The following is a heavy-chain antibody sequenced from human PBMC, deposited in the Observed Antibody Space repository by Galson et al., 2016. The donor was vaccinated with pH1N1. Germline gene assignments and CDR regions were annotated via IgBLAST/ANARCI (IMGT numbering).Heavy chain of an antibody. CDR2: VSSSGGAT. J-gene: IGHJ4*02. D-gene: IGHD3-16*02. CDR1: GFTFRSYA. V-gene: IGHV3-23*01. Sequence: SLRLSCAASGFTFRSYAMNWVRLAPGKGLEWVAAVSSSGGATYYADSVEGRFTISRDNSKNALFLQMNSLRVDDTAVYFCAKGFYGYVWGSYRHSGFDSWGQGTLVAVSS. CDR3: AKGFYGYVWGSYRHSGFDS.